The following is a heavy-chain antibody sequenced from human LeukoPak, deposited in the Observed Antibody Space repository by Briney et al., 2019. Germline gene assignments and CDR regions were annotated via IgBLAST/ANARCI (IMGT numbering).Heavy chain of an antibody. V-gene: IGHV3-74*01. CDR2: INSDGSST. CDR3: ARVARGYSYGHYFDY. D-gene: IGHD5-18*01. CDR1: GFNFSTYW. J-gene: IGHJ4*02. Sequence: GGSLRLSCAASGFNFSTYWMHWVRQAPGKGLVWVSRINSDGSSTTYADSVKGRFTLSRDNAKNSLYLQMNSLRAEDTAVYYCARVARGYSYGHYFDYWGQGTLVTVSS.